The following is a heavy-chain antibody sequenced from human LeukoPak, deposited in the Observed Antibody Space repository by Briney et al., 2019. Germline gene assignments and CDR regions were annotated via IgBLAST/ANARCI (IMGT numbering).Heavy chain of an antibody. J-gene: IGHJ2*01. CDR3: AKVAGSRYFDI. CDR2: FYSSGST. CDR1: GGSVSTYY. Sequence: SETQSLTCTVSGGSVSTYYWSWIRQPAGKGLEWIGRFYSSGSTSYNPSLKSRVSMSIDTSKNQFSLNLTSVTAADTAVYYCAKVAGSRYFDIWGRGTLVTVSS. V-gene: IGHV4-4*07. D-gene: IGHD6-19*01.